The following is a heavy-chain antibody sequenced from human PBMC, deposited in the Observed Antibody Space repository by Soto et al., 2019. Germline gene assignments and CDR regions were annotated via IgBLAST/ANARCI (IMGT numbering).Heavy chain of an antibody. CDR1: GGTFSSYA. V-gene: IGHV1-69*01. CDR3: ARDTTTVVNAPSFDD. Sequence: QVQLVQSGAEVKKPGSSVKVSCKASGGTFSSYAISWVRQAPGQGLEWMGGIIPIFGTANYAQKFQDRVTLPADESTSTACRELSSLRSEDTAVYYCARDTTTVVNAPSFDDWGQGTMVTVSS. CDR2: IIPIFGTA. D-gene: IGHD4-17*01. J-gene: IGHJ4*01.